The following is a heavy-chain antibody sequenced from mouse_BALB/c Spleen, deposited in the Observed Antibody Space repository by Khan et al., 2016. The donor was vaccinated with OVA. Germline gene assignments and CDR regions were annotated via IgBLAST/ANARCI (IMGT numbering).Heavy chain of an antibody. J-gene: IGHJ3*01. CDR1: GYTFTSFY. V-gene: IGHV1S81*02. CDR2: INPSNGDT. Sequence: QVQLQQPGAELVKPGASVKISCKASGYTFTSFYMYWVKQRPGQGLEWIGGINPSNGDTHFYEKFKGKATLTVDKSSTTAYMQFSSLTSEDSAVYYCARSGYGNPFAYWGQGTLVTVSA. D-gene: IGHD2-1*01. CDR3: ARSGYGNPFAY.